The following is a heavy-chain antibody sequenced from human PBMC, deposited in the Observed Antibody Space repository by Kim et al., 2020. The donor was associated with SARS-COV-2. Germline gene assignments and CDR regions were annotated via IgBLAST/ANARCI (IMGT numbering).Heavy chain of an antibody. D-gene: IGHD6-19*01. CDR2: LNAGTGNT. Sequence: ASVKVSCKASGYTFSSYAFHWVRQAPGQRLEYMGWLNAGTGNTKYSQKFQGRVTIIRDTSASTVYMELSSLRSEDTAVYYCATLQQWLAFDIWGQGTMVIVSS. V-gene: IGHV1-3*01. CDR1: GYTFSSYA. CDR3: ATLQQWLAFDI. J-gene: IGHJ3*02.